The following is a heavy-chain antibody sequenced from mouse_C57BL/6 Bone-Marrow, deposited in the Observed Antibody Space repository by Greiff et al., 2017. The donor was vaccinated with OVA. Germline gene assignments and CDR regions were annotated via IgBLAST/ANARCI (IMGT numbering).Heavy chain of an antibody. J-gene: IGHJ4*01. D-gene: IGHD2-4*01. Sequence: QVQLQQPGAELVKPGASVKMSCKASGYTFTSYWITWVEQRPGQGLEWIGDIYPGSGSTNYNEKFKSKATLTVDTSSSTAYMQLSSLTSEDSAVYYCARRPLYDYDDAMDYWGQGTSVTVSS. V-gene: IGHV1-55*01. CDR3: ARRPLYDYDDAMDY. CDR1: GYTFTSYW. CDR2: IYPGSGST.